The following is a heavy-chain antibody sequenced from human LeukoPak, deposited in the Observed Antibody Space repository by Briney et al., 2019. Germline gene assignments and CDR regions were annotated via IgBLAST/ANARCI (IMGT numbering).Heavy chain of an antibody. CDR1: GFTVSSNY. CDR2: IYSGGST. J-gene: IGHJ4*02. D-gene: IGHD1-1*01. V-gene: IGHV3-66*01. Sequence: PGGSLRLSCAASGFTVSSNYMSWVRQAPGKGLEWVSVIYSGGSTYYADSVKGRYTISRDNSKNTLYLQMNSLRAEDTAVYCCSCTTGTTIDYWGQGTLVTVSS. CDR3: SCTTGTTIDY.